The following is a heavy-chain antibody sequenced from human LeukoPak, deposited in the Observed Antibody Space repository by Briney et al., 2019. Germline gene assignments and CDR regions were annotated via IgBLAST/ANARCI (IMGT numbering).Heavy chain of an antibody. CDR1: GFTFSSYA. Sequence: QSGGSLRLSCAASGFTFSSYAMSWVRQAPGKGLEWVSAISGSGGSTYYADSVKGRFTISRDNSKNTLYLQMNSLRAEDTAVYYCAKVREDEHYYDSSGYYYNAFDIWGQGTTVTVSS. CDR2: ISGSGGST. D-gene: IGHD3-22*01. V-gene: IGHV3-23*01. CDR3: AKVREDEHYYDSSGYYYNAFDI. J-gene: IGHJ3*02.